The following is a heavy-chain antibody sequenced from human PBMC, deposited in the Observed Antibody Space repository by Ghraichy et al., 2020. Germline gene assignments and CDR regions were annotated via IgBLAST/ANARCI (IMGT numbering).Heavy chain of an antibody. J-gene: IGHJ5*02. V-gene: IGHV4-59*01. CDR1: GGSISSYY. Sequence: ESLNISCTVSGGSISSYYWSWIRKPPGKGLEWIGYIYYSGSTNYNSSLKSRVTMSVDMSKNQFSLNLSSVTAADTAVYYCARETRWFDPWGQGTLVTVSS. D-gene: IGHD4-23*01. CDR2: IYYSGST. CDR3: ARETRWFDP.